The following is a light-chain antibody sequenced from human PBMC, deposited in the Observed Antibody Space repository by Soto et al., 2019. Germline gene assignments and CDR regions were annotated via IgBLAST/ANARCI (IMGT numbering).Light chain of an antibody. CDR2: YAS. Sequence: EIMMTQSPATLSVSPGERATLSCRASQSVGNNLAWYQQKPGQTPRLLIYYASTRASGIPARFSGSGSGTEFTLTIGSLQSEDFALYYCQQYNDWPPITFGQGTRLEIK. CDR1: QSVGNN. V-gene: IGKV3-15*01. J-gene: IGKJ5*01. CDR3: QQYNDWPPIT.